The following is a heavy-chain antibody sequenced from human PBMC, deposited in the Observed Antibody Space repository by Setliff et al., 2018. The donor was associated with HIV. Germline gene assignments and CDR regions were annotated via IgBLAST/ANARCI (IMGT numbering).Heavy chain of an antibody. CDR2: VYSSGNT. D-gene: IGHD6-19*01. CDR1: GASISSQY. CDR3: VRGPQWLVQKGRVYYFDY. J-gene: IGHJ4*02. V-gene: IGHV4-4*07. Sequence: SETLSLTCIVSGASISSQYWSWIRQPAGKGLEWIGRVYSSGNTNYNPSFKSRVTMSVDTSKNQFSLNLTSVTAADTAVYYCVRGPQWLVQKGRVYYFDYWGQGALVTVSS.